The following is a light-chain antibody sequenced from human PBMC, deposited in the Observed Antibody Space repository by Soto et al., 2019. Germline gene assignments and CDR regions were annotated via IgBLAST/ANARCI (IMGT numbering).Light chain of an antibody. CDR1: QSVSSN. CDR3: QQYNNWPLT. V-gene: IGKV3-15*01. CDR2: SAS. J-gene: IGKJ4*01. Sequence: EIVMTQSPATLSVSPGERATLSCRASQSVSSNLAWYQQKPGQAPRLLIYSASTRATGFPARFSGSGSGTEFTLTISSLQSEDFALYYCQQYNNWPLTFGGGTKVEIK.